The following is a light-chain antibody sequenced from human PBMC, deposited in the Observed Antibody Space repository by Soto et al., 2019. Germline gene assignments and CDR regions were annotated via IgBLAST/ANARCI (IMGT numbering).Light chain of an antibody. CDR3: SSYTSSSIDYV. CDR1: SSDVGGYNY. V-gene: IGLV2-14*01. Sequence: QSALTQPASVSGSPGQSITISCTGTSSDVGGYNYVSWYQQHPGKAPKLMIYEVSNRPSGVSNRFSGSKSGNTASLTISGRQAADEADYYCSSYTSSSIDYVFGTGTKLTVL. J-gene: IGLJ1*01. CDR2: EVS.